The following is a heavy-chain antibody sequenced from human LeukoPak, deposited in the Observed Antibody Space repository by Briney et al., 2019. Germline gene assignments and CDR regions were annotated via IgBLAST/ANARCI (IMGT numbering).Heavy chain of an antibody. J-gene: IGHJ4*02. Sequence: ASVKVSCKASGYIFTTYFMHWLRQAPGQGPEWMGIINPRGGSTDDAQKFQDRITMTSDTSTSTVYMELKSLTSEDTAVYFCARVGTTGATADNWGQGTLVTVSS. CDR3: ARVGTTGATADN. D-gene: IGHD1/OR15-1a*01. CDR1: GYIFTTYF. V-gene: IGHV1-46*01. CDR2: INPRGGST.